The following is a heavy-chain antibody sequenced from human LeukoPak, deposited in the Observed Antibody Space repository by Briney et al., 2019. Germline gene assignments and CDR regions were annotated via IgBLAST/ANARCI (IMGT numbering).Heavy chain of an antibody. CDR1: GGSISSGSYY. CDR3: ASCSSSFLDAFDI. CDR2: IYTSGST. J-gene: IGHJ3*02. Sequence: SETLSLTCTVSGGSISSGSYYWSWIRQPAGKGLEWIGRIYTSGSTNYNPSLKSRVTISVDTSKNQFSLKLSSVTAADTAMYYCASCSSSFLDAFDIWGQGTMVTVSS. V-gene: IGHV4-61*02. D-gene: IGHD6-6*01.